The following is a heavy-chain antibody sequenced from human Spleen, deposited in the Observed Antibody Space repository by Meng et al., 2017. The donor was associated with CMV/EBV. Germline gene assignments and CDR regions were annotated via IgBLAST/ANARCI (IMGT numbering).Heavy chain of an antibody. CDR2: IYYSGNT. CDR3: ARAEYYNWFDP. CDR1: GGSISSNDYF. Sequence: QLQESGLGLVKPSETLSLTCTVSGGSISSNDYFWNWIRQPPGKGLEWIGYIYYSGNTYYNPSLKSRVTISIDTSKNQFSLKLSSVTAADTAVYYCARAEYYNWFDPWGQGTLVTVSS. V-gene: IGHV4-30-4*01. D-gene: IGHD1-14*01. J-gene: IGHJ5*02.